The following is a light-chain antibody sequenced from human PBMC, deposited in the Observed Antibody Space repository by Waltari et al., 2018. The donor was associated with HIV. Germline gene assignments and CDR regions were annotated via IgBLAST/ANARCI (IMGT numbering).Light chain of an antibody. V-gene: IGLV1-47*01. CDR1: SSNIGSNS. CDR3: ATWDDSLNGVL. J-gene: IGLJ2*01. Sequence: SVLTQPPSASGPPGQKVTISCSGSSSNIGSNSVFWYQQLPGAAPKLLIYTDTQRPSGVPDRFSGSKSGTSASLAISGLRSEDEAVYSCATWDDSLNGVLFGGGTNLNVL. CDR2: TDT.